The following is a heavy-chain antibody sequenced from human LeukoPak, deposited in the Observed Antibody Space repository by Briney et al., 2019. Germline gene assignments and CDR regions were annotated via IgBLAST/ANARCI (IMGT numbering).Heavy chain of an antibody. CDR3: ARWDMVDFWSGPPY. CDR1: GGSISSSSYY. V-gene: IGHV4-39*01. D-gene: IGHD3-3*01. CDR2: IYYSGST. Sequence: SETLSLACTVSGGSISSSSYYWGWIRQPPGKGLEWIGSIYYSGSTYYNPSLKSRVTISVDTSKNQFSLKLSSVTAADTAVHYCARWDMVDFWSGPPYWGQGTLVTVSS. J-gene: IGHJ4*02.